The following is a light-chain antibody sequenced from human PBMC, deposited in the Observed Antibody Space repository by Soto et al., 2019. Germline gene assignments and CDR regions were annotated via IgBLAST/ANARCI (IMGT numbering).Light chain of an antibody. CDR3: QQYNNSLWT. Sequence: DIQLTQSPSFLSASVGDRVTITCRASQGISIWLAWYQQKPGKAPKLLIYGASSLESGAPSRFSGSGSGTEFTLIINRLAPEDFAVYYCQQYNNSLWTFGQGTKVDIK. J-gene: IGKJ1*01. CDR1: QGISIW. V-gene: IGKV1-5*01. CDR2: GAS.